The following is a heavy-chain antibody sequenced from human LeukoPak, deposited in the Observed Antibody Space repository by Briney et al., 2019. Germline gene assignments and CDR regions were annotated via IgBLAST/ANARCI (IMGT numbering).Heavy chain of an antibody. V-gene: IGHV3-23*01. D-gene: IGHD3-22*01. CDR1: GFTFSSYA. CDR2: ISGSGTNT. Sequence: QSGGSLRLSCAASGFTFSSYAMNWVRQAPGKGLEWVSVISGSGTNTYYADSVKGRFTISRDNSKNTLYLQMNNLRAEDTAVYYCAKNTGAYYDSSGYYYFDYWGQGTLVTVSS. J-gene: IGHJ4*02. CDR3: AKNTGAYYDSSGYYYFDY.